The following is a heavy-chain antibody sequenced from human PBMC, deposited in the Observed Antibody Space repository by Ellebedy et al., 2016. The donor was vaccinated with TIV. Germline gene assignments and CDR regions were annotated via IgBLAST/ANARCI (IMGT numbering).Heavy chain of an antibody. D-gene: IGHD2-8*02. V-gene: IGHV3-23*01. CDR1: GFTFSSYA. J-gene: IGHJ3*02. CDR2: ISGSGDST. Sequence: GESLKISCAASGFTFSSYAMSWVRQAPGKGLELVSGISGSGDSTYYADSLKGRFTISRDISKNTLYLQMNSLRAEDTAVYHCARYGTGGYRGTFDIWGQGTMVTVSS. CDR3: ARYGTGGYRGTFDI.